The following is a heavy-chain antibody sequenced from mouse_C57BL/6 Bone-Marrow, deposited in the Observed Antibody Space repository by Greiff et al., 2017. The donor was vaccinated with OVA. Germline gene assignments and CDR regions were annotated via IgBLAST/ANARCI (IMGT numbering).Heavy chain of an antibody. CDR2: IDPSDSYT. CDR3: ARRDRAWFAY. CDR1: GYTFTSYW. V-gene: IGHV1-69*01. J-gene: IGHJ3*01. D-gene: IGHD3-2*01. Sequence: QVQLQQPGAELVMPGASVKLSCTASGYTFTSYWMHWVKQRPGQGLEWIGEIDPSDSYTNYNQKFKGKSTLTVDKSSSTAYMQLSSLTSEDSAVYYCARRDRAWFAYWGQGTLVTVAA.